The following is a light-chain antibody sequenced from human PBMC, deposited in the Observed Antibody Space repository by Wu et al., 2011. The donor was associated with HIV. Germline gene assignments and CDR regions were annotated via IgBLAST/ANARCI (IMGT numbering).Light chain of an antibody. Sequence: TLSCRASQSVSNYLAWYHQKPGQAPRLLIYDASNRATGIPARFSASGSGTEFTLTISSLQPEDVATYYCQKYNTAPWTFGQGTKVEMK. J-gene: IGKJ1*01. CDR3: QKYNTAPWT. CDR1: QSVSNY. V-gene: IGKV3D-15*01. CDR2: DAS.